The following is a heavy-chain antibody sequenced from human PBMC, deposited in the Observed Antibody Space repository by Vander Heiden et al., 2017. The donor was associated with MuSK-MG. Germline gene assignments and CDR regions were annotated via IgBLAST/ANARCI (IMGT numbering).Heavy chain of an antibody. D-gene: IGHD6-19*01. CDR2: ISGSGGST. V-gene: IGHV3-23*01. Sequence: EVQLLESGGGLVQPGGSLRLSCAASGFPCSSYAMSWVRQAPGKGLEWVSAISGSGGSTYYADSVKGRFTISRDNSKNTLYLQMNSLRAEDTAVYYCAKAAQAGGVAGYWGQGTLVTVSS. J-gene: IGHJ4*02. CDR3: AKAAQAGGVAGY. CDR1: GFPCSSYA.